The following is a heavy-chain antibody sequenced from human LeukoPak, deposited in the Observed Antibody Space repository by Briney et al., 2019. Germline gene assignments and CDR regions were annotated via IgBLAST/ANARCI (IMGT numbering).Heavy chain of an antibody. J-gene: IGHJ6*03. V-gene: IGHV1-46*01. CDR2: INPSGGST. CDR1: GYTFTSYC. Sequence: GASVKVSCKASGYTFTSYCMHWVRQAPGQGLEWMGIINPSGGSTSYAQKFQGRVTMTRDTSTSTVYMELSSLRSEDTAVYYCASPGGSSSVPPLDPEKDYYYYYYMDVWGKGTTVTVSS. D-gene: IGHD6-6*01. CDR3: ASPGGSSSVPPLDPEKDYYYYYYMDV.